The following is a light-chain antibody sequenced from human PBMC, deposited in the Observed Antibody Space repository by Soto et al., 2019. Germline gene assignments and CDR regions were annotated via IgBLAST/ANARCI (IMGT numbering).Light chain of an antibody. V-gene: IGKV1-12*01. CDR3: QQANGFPHT. CDR2: AAS. J-gene: IGKJ2*01. CDR1: QDIRSW. Sequence: DVQMTQSPSSVSASVGDRVTITCRASQDIRSWLTWYQQKPGQAPKLLIYAASTLQNGVPSRFRGSGSGTDFSPTISGLQPEDFATYYCQQANGFPHTFGQGTRLDIK.